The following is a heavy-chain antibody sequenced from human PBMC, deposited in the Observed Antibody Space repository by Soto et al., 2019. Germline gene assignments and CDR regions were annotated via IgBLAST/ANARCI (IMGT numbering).Heavy chain of an antibody. D-gene: IGHD3-22*01. CDR3: AKRLLRITMIVVAPYGMDV. J-gene: IGHJ6*02. Sequence: PGGSLRLSCAASGFTFSSYAMSWVRQAPWKGLEWVSAISGSGGSTYYADSVKGRFTISRDNSKNTLYLQMNSLRAEDTAVYYCAKRLLRITMIVVAPYGMDVWGQGTTVTVSS. CDR1: GFTFSSYA. CDR2: ISGSGGST. V-gene: IGHV3-23*01.